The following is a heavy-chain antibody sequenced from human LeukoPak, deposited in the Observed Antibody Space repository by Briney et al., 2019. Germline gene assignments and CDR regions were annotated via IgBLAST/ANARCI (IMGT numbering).Heavy chain of an antibody. CDR3: ARDIGDGYNGDYFDY. V-gene: IGHV4-59*01. D-gene: IGHD5-24*01. J-gene: IGHJ4*02. CDR1: GGSISSYY. CDR2: IYYSGST. Sequence: SETLSLTCTVSGGSISSYYWSWIRQPPGKGLEWIGYIYYSGSTNYNPSLKSRVTISVDTSKNQFSLKLSSVTAADTAVYYCARDIGDGYNGDYFDYWGQGTLVTVSP.